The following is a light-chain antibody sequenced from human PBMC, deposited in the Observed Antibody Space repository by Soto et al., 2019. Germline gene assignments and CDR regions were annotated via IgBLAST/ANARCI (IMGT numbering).Light chain of an antibody. J-gene: IGLJ3*02. CDR2: DVS. V-gene: IGLV2-14*03. CDR3: SSYTITGAYWV. CDR1: SSDIGDYKY. Sequence: QSALTQPASVSGSPGQSITISCTGTSSDIGDYKYVSWYQQHPGNPPKLIIYDVSDRPSGVSNRFSGSKSGNTASLTISGLQAEDEANYYCSSYTITGAYWVFGGGTQLTVL.